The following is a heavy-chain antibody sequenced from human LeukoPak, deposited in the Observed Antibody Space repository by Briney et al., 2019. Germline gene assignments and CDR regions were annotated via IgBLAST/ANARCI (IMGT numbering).Heavy chain of an antibody. J-gene: IGHJ4*02. D-gene: IGHD6-13*01. Sequence: PSETLSLTCAVYGGSFSGYYWSWIRQPPGKGLEWIGEINHSGSTNYDPSLKSRVTISVDKSKNQFSLKLSSVTAADTAVYFCASDYSSSWGTDCWGQGTLVTVSS. CDR1: GGSFSGYY. CDR3: ASDYSSSWGTDC. V-gene: IGHV4-34*01. CDR2: INHSGST.